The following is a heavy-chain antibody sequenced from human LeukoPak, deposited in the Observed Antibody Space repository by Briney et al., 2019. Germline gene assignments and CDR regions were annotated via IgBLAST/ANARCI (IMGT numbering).Heavy chain of an antibody. CDR3: ARVLVRGVITYFDY. Sequence: SETLSLTCTVSGGSISSYYWSWIRQPPGKGLEWIGYIYYSGSTNYNPSLKSRVTISVDTSKNQFSLKLSSVTAADTAVYYCARVLVRGVITYFDYWGQGTLSPSPQ. CDR2: IYYSGST. CDR1: GGSISSYY. J-gene: IGHJ4*02. D-gene: IGHD3-10*01. V-gene: IGHV4-59*12.